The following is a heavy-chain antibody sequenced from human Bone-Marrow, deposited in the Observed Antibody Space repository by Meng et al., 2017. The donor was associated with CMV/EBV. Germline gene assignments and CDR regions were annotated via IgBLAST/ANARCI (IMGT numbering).Heavy chain of an antibody. CDR2: IRYDGSNK. CDR1: GFTFSSYG. CDR3: APLGYCSSTSCYREND. Sequence: GGSLRLSCAASGFTFSSYGMHWVRQAPGKGLEWVAFIRYDGSNKYYADSVKGRFTISRDNSKNTLYLQMNSLRAEDTAVYYCAPLGYCSSTSCYRENDWGHG. D-gene: IGHD2-2*02. J-gene: IGHJ4*01. V-gene: IGHV3-30*02.